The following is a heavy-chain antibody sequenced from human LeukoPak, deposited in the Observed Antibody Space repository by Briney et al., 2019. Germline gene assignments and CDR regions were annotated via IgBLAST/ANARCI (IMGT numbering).Heavy chain of an antibody. J-gene: IGHJ6*03. CDR2: LYTSAST. CDR1: GGCISSYY. D-gene: IGHD4-17*01. Sequence: SDTLSLTCTVSGGCISSYYWSWIRQPPGRGLTGIGYLYTSASTNYNPSLKSRVTISVDTSKNQSSLKLSSVTAADTAVYYCARGDTVSWYYYMDVWGKGTTVTVSS. V-gene: IGHV4-4*09. CDR3: ARGDTVSWYYYMDV.